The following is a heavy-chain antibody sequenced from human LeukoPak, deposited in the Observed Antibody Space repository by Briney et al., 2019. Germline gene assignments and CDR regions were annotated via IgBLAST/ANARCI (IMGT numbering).Heavy chain of an antibody. CDR2: IIPILGIA. J-gene: IGHJ4*02. V-gene: IGHV1-69*04. CDR3: ARDHLTALYCSSTSCYFRFDY. D-gene: IGHD2-2*01. CDR1: GGTFISYA. Sequence: ASVKVSCKASGGTFISYAISWVRQAPGQGLEWMGRIIPILGIANYAQKFQGRVTITADKSTSTAYMELSSLRSEDTAVYYCARDHLTALYCSSTSCYFRFDYWGQGTLVTVSS.